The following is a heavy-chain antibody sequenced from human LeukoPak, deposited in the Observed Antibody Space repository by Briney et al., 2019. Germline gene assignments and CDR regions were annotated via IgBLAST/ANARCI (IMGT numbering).Heavy chain of an antibody. CDR3: ARVRLGYCSATSCRGTFDY. D-gene: IGHD2-2*01. V-gene: IGHV3-30*02. CDR2: IRYDGSNK. J-gene: IGHJ4*02. Sequence: GGSLRLSCAASGFTFSNCGMHWVRQAPGKGLEWVAFIRYDGSNKYYADSVKGRFTISRDISKNTLYLQMISLRAEDTAVYYCARVRLGYCSATSCRGTFDYWGQGTLVTVSS. CDR1: GFTFSNCG.